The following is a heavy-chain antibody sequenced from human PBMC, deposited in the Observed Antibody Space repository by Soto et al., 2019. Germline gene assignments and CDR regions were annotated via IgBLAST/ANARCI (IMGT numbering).Heavy chain of an antibody. V-gene: IGHV3-72*01. CDR3: VRDYYDSGRYYFAY. J-gene: IGHJ4*02. Sequence: EVHLVESGGGLVQPGGSLRLSCAASGFTLSDHCMDWVRQTPGKGLEWVGRTRNKADSYTTEYAASVKGRFTISRDDSKDSLYLQMNSLKTEDTAVYYCVRDYYDSGRYYFAYWGQGTLVTVSS. CDR2: TRNKADSYTT. CDR1: GFTLSDHC. D-gene: IGHD3-22*01.